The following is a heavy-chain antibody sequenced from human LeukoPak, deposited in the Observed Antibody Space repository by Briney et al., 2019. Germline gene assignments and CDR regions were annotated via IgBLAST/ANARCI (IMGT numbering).Heavy chain of an antibody. CDR2: FSSSGSTI. CDR3: ARAPRGGYDLPHYYYYYMDV. D-gene: IGHD5-12*01. CDR1: GFTFSSYE. J-gene: IGHJ6*03. V-gene: IGHV3-48*03. Sequence: GGSLRLSCAASGFTFSSYEMNWVRQAPGKGLEWVSYFSSSGSTIYYADSVKGRFTISRDNAKNSLYLQMNSLRAEDTAVYYCARAPRGGYDLPHYYYYYMDVWGKGTTVTISS.